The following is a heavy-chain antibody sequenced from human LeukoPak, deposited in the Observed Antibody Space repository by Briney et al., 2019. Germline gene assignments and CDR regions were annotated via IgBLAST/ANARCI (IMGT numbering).Heavy chain of an antibody. D-gene: IGHD6-19*01. CDR2: IYHSGST. J-gene: IGHJ6*03. V-gene: IGHV4-38-2*02. Sequence: SETLSLTCTVSGYSISSDYYWGWIRQPPGKGLEWIGNIYHSGSTYYSPSLKSRVTISVDTSKNQFSLHLNSVTPEDTAVYYCARDVTSPPRWLVVLNYYYYYMDVWGKGTTVTVSS. CDR1: GYSISSDYY. CDR3: ARDVTSPPRWLVVLNYYYYYMDV.